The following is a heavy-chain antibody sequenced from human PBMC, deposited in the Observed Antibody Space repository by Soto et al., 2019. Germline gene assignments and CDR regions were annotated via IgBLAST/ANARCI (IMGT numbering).Heavy chain of an antibody. CDR2: LDGAGGST. D-gene: IGHD3-10*01. J-gene: IGHJ6*02. Sequence: GGSLRLSCLASGSTFSDFAMTWVRHFPGRGLEWVASLDGAGGSTYYAESVRGRFSISRDNSQNTLFLQMKRLTVDDTAIYYCAAPRDEYGSGVSWFTYGMDIWGQGTTVTVSS. CDR3: AAPRDEYGSGVSWFTYGMDI. V-gene: IGHV3-23*01. CDR1: GSTFSDFA.